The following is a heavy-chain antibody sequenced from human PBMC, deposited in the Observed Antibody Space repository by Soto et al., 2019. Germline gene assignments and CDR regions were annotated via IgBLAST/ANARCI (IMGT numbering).Heavy chain of an antibody. Sequence: PGGSLRLSCAASGFTFSSYAMHWVRQAPGKGLEWVAVISYDGSNKYYADSVKGRFTISRDNSKNTLDLQMNSLRVEDTAVYYCAKGGEGSCSQTSCLYFSDSWGQGTLVTVSS. V-gene: IGHV3-30-3*01. CDR1: GFTFSSYA. CDR3: AKGGEGSCSQTSCLYFSDS. D-gene: IGHD2-15*01. CDR2: ISYDGSNK. J-gene: IGHJ4*02.